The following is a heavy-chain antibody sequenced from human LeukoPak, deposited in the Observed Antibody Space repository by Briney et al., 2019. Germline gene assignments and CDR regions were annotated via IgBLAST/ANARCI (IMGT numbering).Heavy chain of an antibody. J-gene: IGHJ4*02. CDR1: GFTFSTYW. D-gene: IGHD3-10*01. V-gene: IGHV3-7*01. CDR3: ARDPTARPYGSGSFGF. CDR2: IKQDGSEK. Sequence: GGSLRLSCAASGFTFSTYWMSWVRQAPGKGLEWVANIKQDGSEKYYVDSVKGRFTISRDNAKNSLFLQMKSLRADDTAVYYCARDPTARPYGSGSFGFWGQGTLITVSS.